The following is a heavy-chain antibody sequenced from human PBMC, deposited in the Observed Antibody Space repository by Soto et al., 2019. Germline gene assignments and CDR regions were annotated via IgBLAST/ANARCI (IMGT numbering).Heavy chain of an antibody. CDR1: GYTFTSYD. J-gene: IGHJ3*02. CDR3: AREQLGIEDDAFDI. V-gene: IGHV1-8*01. D-gene: IGHD7-27*01. Sequence: QVQLVQSGAEVKKPGASVKVSCKASGYTFTSYDINWVRQATGQGLEWMGWTNPNSGNTGYAQKFQGRVTMTRNTSISTAYMELSSLRSEDTAVYYCAREQLGIEDDAFDIWGQGTMVTVSS. CDR2: TNPNSGNT.